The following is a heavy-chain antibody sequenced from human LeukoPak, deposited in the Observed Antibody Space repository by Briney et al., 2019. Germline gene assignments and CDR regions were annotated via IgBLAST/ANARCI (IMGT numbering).Heavy chain of an antibody. CDR2: INDSGST. CDR1: GGSFSGYY. D-gene: IGHD2-21*02. V-gene: IGHV4-34*01. CDR3: ARGYCGGDCYSEQYYFDY. J-gene: IGHJ4*02. Sequence: SETLSLTCAVYGGSFSGYYWSWIRQPPGKGLEWIGEINDSGSTNYNPSLKSRVTISVDTSKNQFSLKLSSVTAADTAVYYCARGYCGGDCYSEQYYFDYWGQGTLVTVSS.